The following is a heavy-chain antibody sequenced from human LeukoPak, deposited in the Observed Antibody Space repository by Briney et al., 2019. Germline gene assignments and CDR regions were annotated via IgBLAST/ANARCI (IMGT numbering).Heavy chain of an antibody. J-gene: IGHJ4*02. CDR2: ISYSGST. Sequence: SETLSLTCSVSGGSMSGTSYYWGWIRQPPGKGLEWIASISYSGSTYYNPSLKSRVSMSADTSKNQFSLNLRSMTAADTAVYYCARRVKEGNTGVYFDSWGQGTLVTVSS. CDR3: ARRVKEGNTGVYFDS. D-gene: IGHD1-14*01. CDR1: GGSMSGTSYY. V-gene: IGHV4-39*01.